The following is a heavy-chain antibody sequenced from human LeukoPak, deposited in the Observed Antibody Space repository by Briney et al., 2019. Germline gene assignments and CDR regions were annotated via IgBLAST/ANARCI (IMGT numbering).Heavy chain of an antibody. CDR2: IYTSGST. V-gene: IGHV4-61*09. CDR1: GGSISSGSYY. J-gene: IGHJ4*02. CDR3: ARVPAAWEEADY. Sequence: SETLSLTCTVSGGSISSGSYYWSWIRQPAGKGLEWIGHIYTSGSTNYNPSLKSRVTISVDTSKNQFSLKLSSVTAADTAVYYCARVPAAWEEADYWGQGTLVTVSS. D-gene: IGHD2-2*01.